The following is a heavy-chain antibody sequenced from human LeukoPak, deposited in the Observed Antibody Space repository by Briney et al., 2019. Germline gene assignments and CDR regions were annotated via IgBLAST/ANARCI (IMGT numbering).Heavy chain of an antibody. J-gene: IGHJ4*02. CDR3: AKDRSAIITWSDY. D-gene: IGHD3-22*01. CDR2: ISAGGGNT. Sequence: GGSLRLSCAASGFTFSNYAMTWVRQAPGKGLEWVAAISAGGGNTYYADFVKGRLIVSRDNSKNTLYLQMTGLRAEDTALYYCAKDRSAIITWSDYWGQGTLVTVSS. V-gene: IGHV3-23*01. CDR1: GFTFSNYA.